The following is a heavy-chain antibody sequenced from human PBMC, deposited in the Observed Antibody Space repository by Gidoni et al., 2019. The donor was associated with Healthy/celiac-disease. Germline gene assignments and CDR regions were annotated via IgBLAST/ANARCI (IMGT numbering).Heavy chain of an antibody. Sequence: QLQLQESGPGLVKPSETLSLTCTVSGGSISSSSYYWGWFRQPPGKGLEWIGSIYYSGSTYYNPSLKSRVTISVDTSKNQFSLKLSSVTAADTAVYYCARAGYYYDSSGYYFDYWGQGTLVTVSS. J-gene: IGHJ4*02. CDR2: IYYSGST. V-gene: IGHV4-39*07. CDR1: GGSISSSSYY. CDR3: ARAGYYYDSSGYYFDY. D-gene: IGHD3-22*01.